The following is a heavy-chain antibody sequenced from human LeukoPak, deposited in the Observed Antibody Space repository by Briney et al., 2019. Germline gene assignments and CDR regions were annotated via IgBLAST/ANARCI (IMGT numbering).Heavy chain of an antibody. CDR1: GGSISSGGYS. CDR3: ASYRNYYDSSGFDY. Sequence: SETLSLTCAVSGGSISSGGYSWSWIRQPPGKGLEWIGYIYHSGSTYYNPSLKSRVTISVGRSKNQFSLKLSSVTAADTAVYYCASYRNYYDSSGFDYWGQGTLVTVSS. CDR2: IYHSGST. J-gene: IGHJ4*02. V-gene: IGHV4-30-2*01. D-gene: IGHD3-22*01.